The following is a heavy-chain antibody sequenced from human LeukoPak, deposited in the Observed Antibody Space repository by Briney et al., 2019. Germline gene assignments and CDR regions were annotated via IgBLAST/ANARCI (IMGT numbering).Heavy chain of an antibody. J-gene: IGHJ6*02. CDR2: IYYSGST. V-gene: IGHV4-61*08. Sequence: SETLSLTCTVSGGSISSGGYYWSWIRQPPGKGLEWIGYIYYSGSTNYNPSLKSRVTISVDTSKNQFSLKLSSVTAADTAVYYCARLWRTRDYGGNSDPYYYYGMDVWGQGTTVTVSS. D-gene: IGHD4-23*01. CDR3: ARLWRTRDYGGNSDPYYYYGMDV. CDR1: GGSISSGGYY.